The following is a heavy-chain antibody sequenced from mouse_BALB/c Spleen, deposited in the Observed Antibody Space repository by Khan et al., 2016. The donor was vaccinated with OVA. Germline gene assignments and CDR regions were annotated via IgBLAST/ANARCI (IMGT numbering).Heavy chain of an antibody. CDR1: GFSLTSYG. CDR3: AKFYDPYYALDY. CDR2: IWAGGST. Sequence: QVQLKQSGPGLVAPSQSLSITCTVSGFSLTSYGVHWVRQPPGKGLEWLGVIWAGGSTNYNSALMSRLSISKDNSKSQVFLKMNSLQTDDTAMYFCAKFYDPYYALDYWGQGTSVTVSS. V-gene: IGHV2-9*02. J-gene: IGHJ4*01. D-gene: IGHD2-3*01.